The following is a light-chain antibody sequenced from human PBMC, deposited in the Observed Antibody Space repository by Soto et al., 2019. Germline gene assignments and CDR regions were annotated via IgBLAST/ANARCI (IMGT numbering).Light chain of an antibody. CDR2: GVS. CDR3: QQYDNWPPYT. CDR1: QSISRN. J-gene: IGKJ2*01. Sequence: MTQSPSTLSASVGDRVTITCRASQSISRNLAWYQQKPGRAPRLLIYGVSTRASGIPARFSGSGSETEFTLTISSLQSEDFAVYYCQQYDNWPPYTFGQGTKLEIK. V-gene: IGKV3-15*01.